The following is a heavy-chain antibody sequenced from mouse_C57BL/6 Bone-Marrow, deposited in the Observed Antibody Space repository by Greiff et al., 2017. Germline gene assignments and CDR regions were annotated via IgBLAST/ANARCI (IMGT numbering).Heavy chain of an antibody. Sequence: QVQLQQSGAELVRPGASVTLSCKASGYTFTDYEMHWVKQTPVHGLEWIGAIDPETGGTAYNQKFKGKAILTADKSSSTAYMELRSLTSEDSAVYYCTRPYDYDKAWFAYWGQGTLVTVSA. CDR1: GYTFTDYE. V-gene: IGHV1-15*01. CDR3: TRPYDYDKAWFAY. D-gene: IGHD2-4*01. CDR2: IDPETGGT. J-gene: IGHJ3*01.